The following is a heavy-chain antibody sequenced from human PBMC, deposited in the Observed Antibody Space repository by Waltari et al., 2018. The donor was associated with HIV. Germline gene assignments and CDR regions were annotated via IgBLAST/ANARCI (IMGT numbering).Heavy chain of an antibody. J-gene: IGHJ4*02. CDR1: GFGSGSFG. Sequence: QVQLVESGGGVVQPGGSLRLSCAASGFGSGSFGMPWVRQAPGQGLEWVALVKHDGTEKFYGDSVKGRFTISRDTSKNMLNLEMNSLRIEDTAVYYCAKDQDGGDRSFDYWGQGTLVTVSS. CDR3: AKDQDGGDRSFDY. V-gene: IGHV3-30*18. CDR2: VKHDGTEK. D-gene: IGHD2-21*02.